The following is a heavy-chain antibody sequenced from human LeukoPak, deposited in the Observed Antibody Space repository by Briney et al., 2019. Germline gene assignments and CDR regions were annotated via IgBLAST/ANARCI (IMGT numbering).Heavy chain of an antibody. D-gene: IGHD2-21*02. Sequence: GASVKVSCKASGGTFSSYAISWVRQAPGQGLEWMAGIDPTNGATDYAQTFQGRVAVTIDPSIATVYMELSSLTSDDTAVYFCTREAMVTRPRGKNDRWGQGTLVTVSS. CDR1: GGTFSSYA. V-gene: IGHV1-2*02. CDR2: IDPTNGAT. CDR3: TREAMVTRPRGKNDR. J-gene: IGHJ5*02.